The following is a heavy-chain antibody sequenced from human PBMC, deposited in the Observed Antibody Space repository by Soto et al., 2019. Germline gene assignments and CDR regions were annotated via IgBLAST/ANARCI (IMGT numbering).Heavy chain of an antibody. CDR3: ARGQGAAAGHSNCDC. CDR1: GGSISGTTYS. D-gene: IGHD6-13*01. CDR2: IYDSGNT. V-gene: IGHV4-30-2*01. J-gene: IGHJ4*02. Sequence: TLSLPCAVSGGSISGTTYSWGWIRQPPGKGLEGIGYIYDSGNTYYNPPLKSQFSISVDRSKNQFSLKLSSVTAADTAVYFCARGQGAAAGHSNCDCWGQGGLV.